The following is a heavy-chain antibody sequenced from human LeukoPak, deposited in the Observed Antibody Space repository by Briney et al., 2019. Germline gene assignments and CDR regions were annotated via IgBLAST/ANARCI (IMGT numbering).Heavy chain of an antibody. V-gene: IGHV4-59*12. CDR3: ARVIRFGGSGSYYNVGEYYFDY. J-gene: IGHJ4*02. CDR2: IYYSGST. Sequence: PSETLSLTCTVSGGSISSYYWSWIRQPPGKGLEWIGYIYYSGSTNYNPSLKSRVTMSVDTSKSQFSLKLTSVTAADTAVYYCARVIRFGGSGSYYNVGEYYFDYWGQGTLVTVSS. D-gene: IGHD3-10*01. CDR1: GGSISSYY.